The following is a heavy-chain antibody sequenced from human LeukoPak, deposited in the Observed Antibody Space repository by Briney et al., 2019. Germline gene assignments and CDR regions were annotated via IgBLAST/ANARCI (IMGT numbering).Heavy chain of an antibody. CDR2: VSYDGSNK. V-gene: IGHV3-30-3*01. J-gene: IGHJ5*02. CDR1: GFTFSRYA. CDR3: ARDLYYFDSSGYYASDL. Sequence: PGGSLRLSCAASGFTFSRYAMHWVRQAPGKGLEWVAVVSYDGSNKYYADSVKGRFTISRDNAKNSLDLQMNSLRAEDTAVYFCARDLYYFDSSGYYASDLWGQGTLVTVSS. D-gene: IGHD3-22*01.